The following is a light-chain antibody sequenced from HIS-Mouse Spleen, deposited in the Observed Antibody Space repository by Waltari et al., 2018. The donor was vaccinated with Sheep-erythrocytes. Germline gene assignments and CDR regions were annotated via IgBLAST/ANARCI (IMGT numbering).Light chain of an antibody. CDR2: AAS. V-gene: IGKV1-39*01. CDR3: QQSYSTTPMT. CDR1: QSISSY. Sequence: DIQMTHSPSSLSASVGHRVTITCLASQSISSYLNWYQQKPGKAPKLLIYAASSLQSGVPSRFSGSGSVTDLTLTISSLQPEDFATYYYQQSYSTTPMTFCGGADVETK. J-gene: IGKJ4*01.